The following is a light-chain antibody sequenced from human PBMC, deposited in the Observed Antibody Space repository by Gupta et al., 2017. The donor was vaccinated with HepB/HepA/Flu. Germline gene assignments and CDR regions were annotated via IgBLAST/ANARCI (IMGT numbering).Light chain of an antibody. CDR1: QGISVW. V-gene: IGKV1-5*03. J-gene: IGKJ3*01. Sequence: DIQMTQSPSTLSASVGGRVTITCRASQGISVWLAWYQQKPGKAPKLLIYKASTLESGVPSRFSGSGSGTEFILTIASLQPDDFATYYCQQYQSYMFTFGPGTKVDFK. CDR2: KAS. CDR3: QQYQSYMFT.